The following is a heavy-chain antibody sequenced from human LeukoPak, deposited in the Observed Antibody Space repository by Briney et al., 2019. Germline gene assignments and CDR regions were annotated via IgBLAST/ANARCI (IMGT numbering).Heavy chain of an antibody. CDR2: IIYSGNT. CDR3: AIRSLRSSWDSFDY. V-gene: IGHV4-39*01. Sequence: SETLSLTCTASSGSISSTSYYWGWIRQPPGTGLEWIGGIIYSGNTYYNPSLKSRVTISVDTTKNQFSLKLTSVTAADTAVYFCAIRSLRSSWDSFDYWGQGALVTVSS. CDR1: SGSISSTSYY. J-gene: IGHJ4*02. D-gene: IGHD6-13*01.